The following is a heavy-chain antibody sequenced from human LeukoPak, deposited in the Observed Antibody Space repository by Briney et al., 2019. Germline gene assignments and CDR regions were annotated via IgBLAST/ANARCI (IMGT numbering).Heavy chain of an antibody. CDR3: ATGVVTAIQTYYYGMDV. Sequence: GGSLRLSCAASGFTVSSNYMSWVRQAPGKGLEWVSVIYSGGSTYYADSVKGRFTISRDNSKNTLYLQMNSLRAEDTAVYYCATGVVTAIQTYYYGMDVWGQGTTVTVSS. V-gene: IGHV3-53*01. CDR1: GFTVSSNY. J-gene: IGHJ6*02. D-gene: IGHD2-21*02. CDR2: IYSGGST.